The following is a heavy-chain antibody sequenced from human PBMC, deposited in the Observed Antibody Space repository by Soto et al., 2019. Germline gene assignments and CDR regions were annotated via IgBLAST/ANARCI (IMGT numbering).Heavy chain of an antibody. CDR1: CGSISEKY. Sequence: SEPLSLPRVVSCGSISEKYCNWVRHPPGKGLEWIGLIFANGHTDYNPSLKSRVTMSVDASKNQFSLRLTSMTAADTAVYYCVASLAAYGINWLDPWGRGTLVTVPS. CDR2: IFANGHT. V-gene: IGHV4-4*07. CDR3: VASLAAYGINWLDP. D-gene: IGHD2-21*01. J-gene: IGHJ5*02.